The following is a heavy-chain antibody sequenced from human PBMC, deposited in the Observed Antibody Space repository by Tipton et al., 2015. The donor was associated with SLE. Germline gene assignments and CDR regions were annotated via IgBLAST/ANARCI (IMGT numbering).Heavy chain of an antibody. V-gene: IGHV4-4*07. D-gene: IGHD2-2*01. J-gene: IGHJ4*02. Sequence: TLSLTCGVSGGSINTYYLAWVRQTAGKGREWIGRIYTGGNTKYNPSLASRVSLSVGTSRGQFFLEVRSVTAADTAVYYCVVCSPSSCSYFDYWGQGRLVTVSS. CDR3: VVCSPSSCSYFDY. CDR1: GGSINTYY. CDR2: IYTGGNT.